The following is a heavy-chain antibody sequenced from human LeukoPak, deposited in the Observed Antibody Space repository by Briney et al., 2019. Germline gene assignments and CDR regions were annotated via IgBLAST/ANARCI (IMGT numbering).Heavy chain of an antibody. Sequence: GPVKVSCKASGYTFTSYDINWVRQATGQGLEWMGWMNPNSGNTGYAQKFQGRVTMTRNTSISTAYMELSSLRSEDTAVYYCARDQGRGDAFDIWGQGTMVTVSS. CDR2: MNPNSGNT. CDR3: ARDQGRGDAFDI. V-gene: IGHV1-8*01. J-gene: IGHJ3*02. D-gene: IGHD3-10*01. CDR1: GYTFTSYD.